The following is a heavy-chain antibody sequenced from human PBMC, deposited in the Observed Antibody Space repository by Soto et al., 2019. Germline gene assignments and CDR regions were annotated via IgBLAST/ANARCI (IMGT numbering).Heavy chain of an antibody. V-gene: IGHV3-48*01. Sequence: GSLRLSCAASGFTFCSYNMNWVRQAPGEGLEWVSYISVSSTVSYADSVKGRFTISRDNAKNSLYLQMNSLRAEDTAVYYCARDRSSSSEFEYWGQGTLVTVSS. CDR3: ARDRSSSSEFEY. CDR2: ISVSSTV. J-gene: IGHJ4*02. CDR1: GFTFCSYN. D-gene: IGHD6-6*01.